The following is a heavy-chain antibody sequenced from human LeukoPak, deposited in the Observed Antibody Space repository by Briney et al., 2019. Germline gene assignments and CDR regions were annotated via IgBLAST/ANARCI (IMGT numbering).Heavy chain of an antibody. V-gene: IGHV3-7*01. J-gene: IGHJ3*02. Sequence: GGSLRLSCAASGFTFSRYWMSWVRQAPGKGLEWVANINEDGSEKNYVDSVKGRFTISRDNAKNSLYLEMNSLTAEDAAVYYCANYYDSSGYYALDMWGQGTMVTVSP. CDR3: ANYYDSSGYYALDM. CDR1: GFTFSRYW. CDR2: INEDGSEK. D-gene: IGHD3-22*01.